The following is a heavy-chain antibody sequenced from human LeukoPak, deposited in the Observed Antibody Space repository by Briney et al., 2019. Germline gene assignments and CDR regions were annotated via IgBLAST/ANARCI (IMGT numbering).Heavy chain of an antibody. Sequence: GASVKLSCKASGYTFTSYDINWVRQATGQGLEWMGWMNPNSGNIGYAQKFQGRVTMTRNTSISTAYMELSSLRSEDTAVYYCARGVYSSGWYREHWGQGTLVTASS. J-gene: IGHJ1*01. V-gene: IGHV1-8*01. CDR1: GYTFTSYD. D-gene: IGHD6-19*01. CDR3: ARGVYSSGWYREH. CDR2: MNPNSGNI.